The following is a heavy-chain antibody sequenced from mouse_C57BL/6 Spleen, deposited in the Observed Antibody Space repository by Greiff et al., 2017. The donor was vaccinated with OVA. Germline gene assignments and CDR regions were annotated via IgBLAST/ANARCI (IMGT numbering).Heavy chain of an antibody. Sequence: VKQSCKASGYTFTSYWMQWVKQRPGQGLEWIGEIDPSDSYTNYNQKFKGKATLTVDTSSSTAYMQLSSLTSEDSAVYYCARLHYGDYYAMDYWGQGTSVTVSS. CDR1: GYTFTSYW. D-gene: IGHD1-1*02. CDR3: ARLHYGDYYAMDY. J-gene: IGHJ4*01. CDR2: IDPSDSYT. V-gene: IGHV1-50*01.